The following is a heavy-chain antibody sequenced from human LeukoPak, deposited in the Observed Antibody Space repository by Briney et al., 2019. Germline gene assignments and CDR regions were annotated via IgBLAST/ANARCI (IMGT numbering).Heavy chain of an antibody. Sequence: PSETLSLTCSVSGGPVSSGNYFWGWIRQPPGKGLEWIGNINYIGSTANNPSLKSRVSMSVDTSKNQFSLKMTSVTAADTAVYYCARLSKGRYFDYIFDYWGQGTLVTVSS. D-gene: IGHD3-9*01. CDR3: ARLSKGRYFDYIFDY. V-gene: IGHV4-39*01. CDR1: GGPVSSGNYF. CDR2: INYIGST. J-gene: IGHJ4*02.